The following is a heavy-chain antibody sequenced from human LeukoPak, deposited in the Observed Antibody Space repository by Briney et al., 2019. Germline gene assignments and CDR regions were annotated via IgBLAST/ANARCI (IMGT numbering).Heavy chain of an antibody. J-gene: IGHJ4*02. CDR1: GFTFSSSD. CDR2: IRYDGSNK. CDR3: ARPRAPRGYSSFDY. Sequence: SGGSLRLSCAASGFTFSSSDIHWVRQAPGKGLEWVAFIRYDGSNKNYADSVKGRFTISRDNSKNTLCLQMNSLRPEDTAVYYCARPRAPRGYSSFDYWGQGTLVTVSS. V-gene: IGHV3-30*02. D-gene: IGHD5-18*01.